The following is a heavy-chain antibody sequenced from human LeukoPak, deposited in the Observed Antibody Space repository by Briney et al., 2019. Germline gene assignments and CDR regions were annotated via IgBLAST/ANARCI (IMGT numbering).Heavy chain of an antibody. J-gene: IGHJ4*02. V-gene: IGHV4-30-4*01. Sequence: WVRQAPGKGLEWIGYIYYSGSTYYNPSLKSRVTISVDTSKNQFSLKLSSVTAADTAVYYCARDSGTGDFDYWGQGTLVTVSS. D-gene: IGHD3-10*01. CDR2: IYYSGST. CDR3: ARDSGTGDFDY.